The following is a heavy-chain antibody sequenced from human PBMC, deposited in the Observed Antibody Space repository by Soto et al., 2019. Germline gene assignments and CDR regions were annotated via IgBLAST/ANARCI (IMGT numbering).Heavy chain of an antibody. Sequence: QITLKESGPTLVKPTQTLTLTCTFSGFSLTTGAVGVGWIRQPPGKALEWLALVYATNDIRYSPSLKNRLTITKDTSKNQVVLTMTNMDPADTATYSCAHGRSVGSTYFFEYWGQGTLVTVSS. J-gene: IGHJ4*02. CDR1: GFSLTTGAVG. D-gene: IGHD3-10*01. V-gene: IGHV2-5*01. CDR3: AHGRSVGSTYFFEY. CDR2: VYATNDI.